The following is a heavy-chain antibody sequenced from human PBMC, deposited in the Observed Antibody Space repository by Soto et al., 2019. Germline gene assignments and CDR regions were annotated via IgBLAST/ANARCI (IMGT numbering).Heavy chain of an antibody. CDR1: GYTFTGYY. Sequence: ASVKVSCKASGYTFTGYYIHWVRQAPGQGLEWMGWINPKSGDTDYAQKFQGWVTMTRDTSITTAYMELNRLKSDDTAMYYCARNGYYESSGYYFDYWGQGTLVTVSS. V-gene: IGHV1-2*04. CDR2: INPKSGDT. CDR3: ARNGYYESSGYYFDY. D-gene: IGHD3-22*01. J-gene: IGHJ4*02.